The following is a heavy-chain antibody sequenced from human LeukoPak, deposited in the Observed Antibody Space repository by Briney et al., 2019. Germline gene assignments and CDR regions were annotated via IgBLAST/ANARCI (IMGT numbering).Heavy chain of an antibody. Sequence: PGGSLRLSCAASGFTFSSYEMNWVRQAPGKGLEWVSYISSSGSTIYYADSVKGRFTISRDNAKNSLYLQMNSLRAEDTAVYYCARDKRTTMVRGVITTNWFDPWGQGTLVTVSS. J-gene: IGHJ5*02. V-gene: IGHV3-48*03. CDR3: ARDKRTTMVRGVITTNWFDP. CDR1: GFTFSSYE. CDR2: ISSSGSTI. D-gene: IGHD3-10*01.